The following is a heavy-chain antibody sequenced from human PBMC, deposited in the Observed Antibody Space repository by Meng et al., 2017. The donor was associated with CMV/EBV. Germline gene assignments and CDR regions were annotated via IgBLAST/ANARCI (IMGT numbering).Heavy chain of an antibody. CDR3: ARVTSRVAGAFDY. Sequence: VQLQESVPGLAKPSQTPSLTCTCSGGSISSGYYYLNRFRQPPGNGLEWIGYIYYRRSTYYNPSLKSRVTISGDTSKNQFSLKLNSVTAADTAVYYCARVTSRVAGAFDYWGQGTLVTVSS. J-gene: IGHJ4*02. CDR1: GGSISSGYYY. V-gene: IGHV4-30-4*08. D-gene: IGHD1-14*01. CDR2: IYYRRST.